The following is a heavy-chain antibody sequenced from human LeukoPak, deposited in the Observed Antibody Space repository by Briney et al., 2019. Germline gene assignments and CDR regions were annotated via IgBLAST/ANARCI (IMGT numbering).Heavy chain of an antibody. CDR1: GGFISSYY. CDR3: ARASVPVAPLYYYYYMDV. D-gene: IGHD2-15*01. V-gene: IGHV4-59*01. J-gene: IGHJ6*03. Sequence: SETLSLTCTVSGGFISSYYWSWIRQPPGKGLEWIRYIYYSGSTNYNPSLKSRVTISVDTSKNQFSLKLSSVTAADTAVYYCARASVPVAPLYYYYYMDVWGKGTTVTVSS. CDR2: IYYSGST.